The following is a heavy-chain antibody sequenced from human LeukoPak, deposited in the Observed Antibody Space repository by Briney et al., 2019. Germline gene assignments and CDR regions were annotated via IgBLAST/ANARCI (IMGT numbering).Heavy chain of an antibody. D-gene: IGHD3-9*01. CDR3: ARAPLAKYDILTGEGFGY. CDR1: GFTFSSYG. CDR2: IWYDGSNK. J-gene: IGHJ4*02. Sequence: PGGSLRLSCAASGFTFSSYGMHWVRQAPGKGLEWVAVIWYDGSNKYYADSVKGRFTISRDNSKNTLYLQMNSLRAEDTAVYYCARAPLAKYDILTGEGFGYWGQGTLATVSS. V-gene: IGHV3-33*01.